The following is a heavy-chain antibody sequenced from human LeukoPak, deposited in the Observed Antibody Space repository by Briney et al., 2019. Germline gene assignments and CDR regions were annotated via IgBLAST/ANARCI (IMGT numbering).Heavy chain of an antibody. CDR3: ARPAGYCSSTSCLWGFSSSWPDAFDI. Sequence: SETLSLTSTVSSDSISSDYWNWIRQPPGKGLEWSGYVSYSGDTNYNPSLKSRVTISADTSKNQFSLKLSSVTAADTAVYYCARPAGYCSSTSCLWGFSSSWPDAFDIWGQGTMVTVSS. V-gene: IGHV4-59*01. D-gene: IGHD2-2*01. CDR1: SDSISSDY. CDR2: VSYSGDT. J-gene: IGHJ3*02.